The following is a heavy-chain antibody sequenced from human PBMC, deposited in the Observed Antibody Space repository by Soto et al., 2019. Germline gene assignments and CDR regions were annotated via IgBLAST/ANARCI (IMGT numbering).Heavy chain of an antibody. CDR3: ARHDVSYGQYNWFDP. D-gene: IGHD5-18*01. Sequence: PSETLSLTCTVSGGSISSSSYYWGWIRQPRGKGGEWIGSIYYSGSTYYNPSLKSRVTISVDTSKNQFSLKLSSETAADTAVYYCARHDVSYGQYNWFDPWGQGTLVTVSS. J-gene: IGHJ5*02. CDR2: IYYSGST. V-gene: IGHV4-39*01. CDR1: GGSISSSSYY.